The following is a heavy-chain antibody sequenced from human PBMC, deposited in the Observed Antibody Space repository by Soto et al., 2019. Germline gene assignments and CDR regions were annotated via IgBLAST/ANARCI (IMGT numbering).Heavy chain of an antibody. Sequence: SETLSLTCTISGGSISYYYWSWIRQTPGKGLEWIGHIYDSGTTNYNPSLKSRVTISVDTSKNHFSLRLTSVTAADTAVYYCARDLWVEPELYYYGMDVWGQGTTVTVSS. CDR1: GGSISYYY. CDR3: ARDLWVEPELYYYGMDV. V-gene: IGHV4-59*12. CDR2: IYDSGTT. J-gene: IGHJ6*02. D-gene: IGHD1-1*01.